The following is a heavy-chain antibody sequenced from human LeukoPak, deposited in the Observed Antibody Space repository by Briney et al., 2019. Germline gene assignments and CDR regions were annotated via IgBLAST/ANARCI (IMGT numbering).Heavy chain of an antibody. CDR1: GYTFTNYV. D-gene: IGHD1-26*01. V-gene: IGHV1-18*01. J-gene: IGHJ4*02. Sequence: ASVKVSCKASGYTFTNYVISWVRQAPGQGLEWMGWTHSYNGNTNYAQKLQGRVTMTTVTSTSTAYMELRRLKSDDKAVYYCARGWELDSWGQGTLVTVSS. CDR2: THSYNGNT. CDR3: ARGWELDS.